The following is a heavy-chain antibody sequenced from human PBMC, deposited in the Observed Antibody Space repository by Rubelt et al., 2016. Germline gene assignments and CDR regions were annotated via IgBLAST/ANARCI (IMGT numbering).Heavy chain of an antibody. J-gene: IGHJ4*02. D-gene: IGHD1-26*01. V-gene: IGHV1-46*01. CDR3: ARGVGATNFDY. Sequence: QVQLVQSGAEVKKPGASVKVSCKASGYTFTGYYMHWVRQAPGQGLEWMGIINPSGGSTSYAKKFQGRVTMTRDTSTSTVYMELSSLRSEDTAVYYCARGVGATNFDYWGQGTLVTVSS. CDR1: GYTFTGYY. CDR2: INPSGGST.